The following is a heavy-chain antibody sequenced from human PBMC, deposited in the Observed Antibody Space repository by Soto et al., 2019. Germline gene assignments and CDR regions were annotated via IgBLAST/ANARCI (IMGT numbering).Heavy chain of an antibody. V-gene: IGHV5-10-1*01. CDR3: AGHFPLPTDLQFYYYYYYGVDV. Sequence: PGESLKISCKASGYNFTTFWISWMRQVPGKGLEWMGRIDPRDSYSNYSPSFQGHITISADKSINTDYLHFSNLKASDTAVYYCAGHFPLPTDLQFYYYYYYGVDVWGHGTAVTVSS. J-gene: IGHJ6*02. CDR1: GYNFTTFW. CDR2: IDPRDSYS. D-gene: IGHD3-3*02.